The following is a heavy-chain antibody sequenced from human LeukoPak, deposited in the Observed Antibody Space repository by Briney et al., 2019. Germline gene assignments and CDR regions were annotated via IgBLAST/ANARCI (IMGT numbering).Heavy chain of an antibody. J-gene: IGHJ5*02. CDR1: VGSISGYY. Sequence: SETLSLTCTVAVGSISGYYWSWIRQPPGKGLEWIGYIYYSGSTNYNPSLKSRVTISVDTSKNQFSLKLSSVTAADTAVYYCARNFVSGWYPGGWFDPWGQGTLVTVSS. V-gene: IGHV4-59*01. D-gene: IGHD6-19*01. CDR3: ARNFVSGWYPGGWFDP. CDR2: IYYSGST.